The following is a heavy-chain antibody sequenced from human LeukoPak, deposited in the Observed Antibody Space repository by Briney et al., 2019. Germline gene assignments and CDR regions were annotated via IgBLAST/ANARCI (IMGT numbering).Heavy chain of an antibody. J-gene: IGHJ4*02. Sequence: SETLSLTCTVSGYSLSSGYYWGWIRPPPGKGLEWIGSIYHSGSTYYNPSLKSRVTISVDTSKNQFSLKLSSVTAADTAVYYCARDRYCSGGSCYSGDYWGQGTLVTVSS. CDR1: GYSLSSGYY. V-gene: IGHV4-38-2*02. CDR3: ARDRYCSGGSCYSGDY. D-gene: IGHD2-15*01. CDR2: IYHSGST.